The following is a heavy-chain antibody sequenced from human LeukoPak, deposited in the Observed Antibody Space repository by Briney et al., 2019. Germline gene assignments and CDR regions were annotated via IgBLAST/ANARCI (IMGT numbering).Heavy chain of an antibody. Sequence: GGSLRLSCAASGFTFSSYGMHWVRQAPGKGLEWVSVIYSGGTTYSSDSVKGRFTISRDNSKNTLYLQMNSLRGEDTAVYYCAKDTASSWWYFDLWGRGTLVTVSS. D-gene: IGHD5-18*01. V-gene: IGHV3-NL1*01. CDR3: AKDTASSWWYFDL. CDR2: IYSGGTT. CDR1: GFTFSSYG. J-gene: IGHJ2*01.